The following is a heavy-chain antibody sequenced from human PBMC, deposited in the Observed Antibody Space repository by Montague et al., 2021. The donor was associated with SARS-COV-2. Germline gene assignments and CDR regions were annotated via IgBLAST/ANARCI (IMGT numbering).Heavy chain of an antibody. CDR1: GFTFSSYW. Sequence: SLRLSCAASGFTFSSYWVSWVRQAPGKGLEWVANIEEDGSEKYYMDSVKGRFTISRDNAKNPLSLQINSLRAEDTAVYYCARERQDSSGWSTYWYFDLWGRGTLVTVSS. D-gene: IGHD6-19*01. CDR3: ARERQDSSGWSTYWYFDL. V-gene: IGHV3-7*01. CDR2: IEEDGSEK. J-gene: IGHJ2*01.